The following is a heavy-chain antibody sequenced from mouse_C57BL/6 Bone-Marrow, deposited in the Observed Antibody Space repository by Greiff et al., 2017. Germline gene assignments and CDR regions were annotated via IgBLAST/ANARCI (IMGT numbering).Heavy chain of an antibody. J-gene: IGHJ2*01. Sequence: VQLKESGAELVRPGASVKLSCTASGFNFKDAYIHWVKQRPEQGLEWIGWIDPEIGDTEYASKFQGKATITSDTSSNTAYLQLSSLTSEDTAVYYCSSFDGNYFDFWGQGTPLTVAS. D-gene: IGHD2-3*01. CDR1: GFNFKDAY. V-gene: IGHV14-4*01. CDR2: IDPEIGDT. CDR3: SSFDGNYFDF.